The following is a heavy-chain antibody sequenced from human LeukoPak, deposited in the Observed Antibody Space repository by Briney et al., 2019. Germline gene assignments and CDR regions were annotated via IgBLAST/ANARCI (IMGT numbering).Heavy chain of an antibody. Sequence: GGSLRLSCAASGFTFSSYAMSWVRQAPGKGLEWVSAISGSGGSTYYADSVKGRFTIYTDNSNNTLYLQVNSLRAADTAVYYCATDLGQWLVQGYFDYWGQGTLVTVSS. CDR3: ATDLGQWLVQGYFDY. J-gene: IGHJ4*02. CDR1: GFTFSSYA. V-gene: IGHV3-23*01. CDR2: ISGSGGST. D-gene: IGHD6-19*01.